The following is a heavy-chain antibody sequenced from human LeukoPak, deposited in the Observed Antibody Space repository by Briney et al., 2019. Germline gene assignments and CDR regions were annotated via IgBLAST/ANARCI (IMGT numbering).Heavy chain of an antibody. CDR3: ARQTIYSSTPFDY. Sequence: PSETLSLTCTVSGGSISSSSYYWGWIRQPPGKGLEWIGSIYYSGSTYYNPSLKSRVTISVDTSKNQFSLKLSSVTAADTAVYYCARQTIYSSTPFDYWGQGTLVTVSS. J-gene: IGHJ4*02. CDR1: GGSISSSSYY. CDR2: IYYSGST. D-gene: IGHD6-13*01. V-gene: IGHV4-39*01.